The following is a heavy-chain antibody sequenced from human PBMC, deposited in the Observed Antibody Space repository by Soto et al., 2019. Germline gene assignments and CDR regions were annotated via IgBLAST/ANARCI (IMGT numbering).Heavy chain of an antibody. CDR3: ARGRSIAAPSTKLNWFDP. J-gene: IGHJ5*02. V-gene: IGHV4-34*01. D-gene: IGHD6-6*01. CDR2: INHSGST. CDR1: GGSFSGYY. Sequence: SETLSLTCAVYGGSFSGYYWSWIRQPPGKGLEWIGEINHSGSTNYNPSLKSRVTISVDTSKNQFSLKLSSVTAADTALYYCARGRSIAAPSTKLNWFDPWGQGTLVTVSS.